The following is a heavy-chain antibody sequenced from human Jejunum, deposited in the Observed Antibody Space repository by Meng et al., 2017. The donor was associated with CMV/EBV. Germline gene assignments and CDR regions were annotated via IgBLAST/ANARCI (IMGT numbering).Heavy chain of an antibody. CDR3: AREDAIYGVVDY. V-gene: IGHV1-2*02. D-gene: IGHD3-3*01. CDR1: GYFFTDCN. CDR2: VKPNSGGT. J-gene: IGHJ4*02. Sequence: SCKTSGYFFTDCNIHWVRQAPGQGLEWMGWVKPNSGGTNYAQKFQGRVSMTRDTSLSTVYMELNSLTDDDTAVYFCAREDAIYGVVDYWGQGTLVTVSS.